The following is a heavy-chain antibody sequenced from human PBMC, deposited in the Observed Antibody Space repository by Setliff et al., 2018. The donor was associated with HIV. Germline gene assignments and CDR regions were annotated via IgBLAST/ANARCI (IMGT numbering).Heavy chain of an antibody. D-gene: IGHD3-9*01. V-gene: IGHV4-39*01. CDR1: GGSIEFSSYY. J-gene: IGHJ4*02. CDR3: ASYDILTGYYGHYFDY. CDR2: VYYSGST. Sequence: SETLSLTCSVSGGSIEFSSYYWGWIRQPPGKGLEWIGSVYYSGSTYYNPSLKSRLTISVDTSTNKFSLKLSSVTAADTAVYYCASYDILTGYYGHYFDYWGQGTLVTVSS.